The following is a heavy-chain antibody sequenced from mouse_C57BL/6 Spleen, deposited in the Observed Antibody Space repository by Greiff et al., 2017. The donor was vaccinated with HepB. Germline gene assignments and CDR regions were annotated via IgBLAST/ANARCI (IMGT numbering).Heavy chain of an antibody. Sequence: VKLQESGPELVKPGASVKISCKASGYAFSSSWMNWVKQRPGKGLEWIGRIYPGDGDTNYNGKFKGKATLTADKSSSTAYMQLSSLTSEDSAVYFCARGNYYGSSPYYFDYWGQGTTLTVSS. CDR1: GYAFSSSW. V-gene: IGHV1-82*01. CDR3: ARGNYYGSSPYYFDY. J-gene: IGHJ2*01. D-gene: IGHD1-1*01. CDR2: IYPGDGDT.